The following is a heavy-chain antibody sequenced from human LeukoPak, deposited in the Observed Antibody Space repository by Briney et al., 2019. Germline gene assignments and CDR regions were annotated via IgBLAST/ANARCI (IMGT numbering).Heavy chain of an antibody. D-gene: IGHD4-23*01. V-gene: IGHV4-4*07. CDR1: GASVTTNY. Sequence: SETLSLTCTVSGASVTTNYWSWIRQPAGKGLEWIGRIYTSGSTNYNPSLKSRVTLSLDKSKNQLSLKLKSVTAADTALYYCARDRGGNYYFDYWSQGTLVTVSS. J-gene: IGHJ4*02. CDR3: ARDRGGNYYFDY. CDR2: IYTSGST.